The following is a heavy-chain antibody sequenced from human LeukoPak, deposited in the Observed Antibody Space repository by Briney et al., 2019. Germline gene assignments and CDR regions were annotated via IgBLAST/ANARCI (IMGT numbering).Heavy chain of an antibody. CDR1: GGTFSSYA. D-gene: IGHD6-13*01. Sequence: SVKVSCKASGGTFSSYAISWVRQAPGQGLEWMGGIIPIFGTANYAQKFQGRVTITADESTSTAYMELSSLRSEDTAVYYCARDRAAGTWWFYYWGQGTLVTVSS. V-gene: IGHV1-69*13. J-gene: IGHJ4*02. CDR2: IIPIFGTA. CDR3: ARDRAAGTWWFYY.